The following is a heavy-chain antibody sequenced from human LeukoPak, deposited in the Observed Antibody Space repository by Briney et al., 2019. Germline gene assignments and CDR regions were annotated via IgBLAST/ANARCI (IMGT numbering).Heavy chain of an antibody. J-gene: IGHJ5*02. CDR1: GFTFRNHG. D-gene: IGHD6-6*01. CDR2: IWYDGSTK. V-gene: IGHV3-33*01. CDR3: ARDIASRRVDV. Sequence: PGRSLRLSCAASGFTFRNHGMHWVRQAPGKGLEWVAVIWYDGSTKYYADSVKGRFTISRDNSKSTLDLQMSSLRAEDTAVYYCARDIASRRVDVWGQGSLVTVSS.